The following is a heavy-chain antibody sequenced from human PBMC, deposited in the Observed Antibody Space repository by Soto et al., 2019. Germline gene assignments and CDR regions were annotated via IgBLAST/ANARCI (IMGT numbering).Heavy chain of an antibody. CDR1: GYTFSGYS. D-gene: IGHD2-21*01. CDR2: ISGYNGNT. J-gene: IGHJ6*02. Sequence: ASVKVSCKASGYTFSGYSITWVRQAPGQGLEWMGRISGYNGNTNYARTLRGRLTLTTDTSTSTAYMELRSLTSDDTAVYYCARDVFCGGAPACPDMDVWGQGTTVTVSS. V-gene: IGHV1-18*04. CDR3: ARDVFCGGAPACPDMDV.